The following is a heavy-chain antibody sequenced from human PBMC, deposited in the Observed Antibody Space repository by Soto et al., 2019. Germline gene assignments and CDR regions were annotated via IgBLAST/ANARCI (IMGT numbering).Heavy chain of an antibody. CDR1: GYTFSGYS. D-gene: IGHD2-21*01. CDR2: ISGYNGNT. J-gene: IGHJ6*02. Sequence: ASVKVSCKASGYTFSGYSITWVRQAPGQGLEWMGRISGYNGNTNYARTLRGRLTLTTDTSTSTAYMELRSLTSDDTAVYYCARDVFCGGAPACPDMDVWGQGTTVTVSS. V-gene: IGHV1-18*04. CDR3: ARDVFCGGAPACPDMDV.